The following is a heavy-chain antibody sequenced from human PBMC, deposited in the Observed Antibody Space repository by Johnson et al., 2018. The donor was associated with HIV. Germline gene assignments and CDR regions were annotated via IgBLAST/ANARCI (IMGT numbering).Heavy chain of an antibody. CDR3: ARAVCRGCRCYSHDAFDI. CDR2: IGTAGDT. CDR1: GFTFSSYD. Sequence: VQLVESGGGLKQPGGSLRLSCAASGFTFSSYDMHWVRQATGKGLEWVSTIGTAGDTYYPGSVKGRFTVSREDAKNSLYLQMNSLRAVDTALYYCARAVCRGCRCYSHDAFDIWGQGTMVTVSS. D-gene: IGHD2-15*01. J-gene: IGHJ3*02. V-gene: IGHV3-13*01.